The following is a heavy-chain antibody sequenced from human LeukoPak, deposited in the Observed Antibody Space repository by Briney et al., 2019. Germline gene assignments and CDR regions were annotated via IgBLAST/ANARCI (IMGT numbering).Heavy chain of an antibody. Sequence: SETLSLTCAVYGGSFSDYYWTWIRQPPGKGLEWIGEINHGGSTNYNPSLMSRVTISVDASKNQFSLELSSVTAADTAVYYCTRVSYDYVWGSPNDYFDYWGQGTLVTVSS. J-gene: IGHJ4*02. CDR2: INHGGST. CDR1: GGSFSDYY. D-gene: IGHD3-16*01. CDR3: TRVSYDYVWGSPNDYFDY. V-gene: IGHV4-34*01.